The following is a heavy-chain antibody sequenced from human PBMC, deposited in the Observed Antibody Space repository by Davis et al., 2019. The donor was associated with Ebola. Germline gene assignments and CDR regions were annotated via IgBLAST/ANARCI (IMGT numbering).Heavy chain of an antibody. CDR3: ARAPNVVLTGTSDPYLFDF. V-gene: IGHV4-61*01. D-gene: IGHD2-21*02. CDR2: IHYSGRT. Sequence: SETLSLTCTVSSGSVSSGSYYWSWIRQPPGKGLEWIGYIHYSGRTNYNPSLKSRVTMSVDTSKDQFSLSLTSVTAADTAIYYCARAPNVVLTGTSDPYLFDFWDQGTLVTVSS. J-gene: IGHJ4*02. CDR1: SGSVSSGSYY.